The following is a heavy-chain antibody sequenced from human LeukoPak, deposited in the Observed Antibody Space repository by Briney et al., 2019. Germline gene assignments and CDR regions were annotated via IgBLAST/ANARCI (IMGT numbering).Heavy chain of an antibody. CDR1: GFTFDDYA. V-gene: IGHV3-9*01. Sequence: GGSLRLSCAASGFTFDDYAMHWVRQAPGKGLEWVSGISWNSGNIGYADSVKGRFTISRDNAKNSLYLQMNSLRAEDTALYYCAKGGFTAAAGFDYWGQGTLVTVSS. J-gene: IGHJ4*02. D-gene: IGHD6-13*01. CDR3: AKGGFTAAAGFDY. CDR2: ISWNSGNI.